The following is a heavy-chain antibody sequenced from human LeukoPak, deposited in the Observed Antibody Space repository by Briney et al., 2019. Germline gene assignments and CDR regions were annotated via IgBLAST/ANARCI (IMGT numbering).Heavy chain of an antibody. V-gene: IGHV4-4*02. J-gene: IGHJ4*01. CDR2: ISRSGST. D-gene: IGHD2-15*01. CDR1: GASFSSSNW. Sequence: SETLSLTCAVSGASFSSSNWWTWVRQSPGKGLEWIGEISRSGSTNYNPSVKSRVTVSVDQSKNQFSLNLSSVTAADTAVYYCVGHIVVEHWGHGILVTVSP. CDR3: VGHIVVEH.